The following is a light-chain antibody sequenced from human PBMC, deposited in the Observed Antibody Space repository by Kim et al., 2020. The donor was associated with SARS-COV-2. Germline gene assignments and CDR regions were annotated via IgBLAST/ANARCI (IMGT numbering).Light chain of an antibody. J-gene: IGKJ4*01. CDR2: DAS. V-gene: IGKV3-11*01. CDR3: QQRNSWPPAVT. CDR1: QNIDTY. Sequence: PGERATLSCRASQNIDTYLAWYQQRPGQAPRLLVYDASNRATGVPDRFSGSGSGTDFTLTISSLEPEDFSIYYCQQRNSWPPAVTYGGGTKVDIK.